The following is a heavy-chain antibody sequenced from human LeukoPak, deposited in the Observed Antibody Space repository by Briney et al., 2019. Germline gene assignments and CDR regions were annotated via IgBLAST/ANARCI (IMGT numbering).Heavy chain of an antibody. CDR1: GFTFSDYY. J-gene: IGHJ4*02. Sequence: GGSLRLSCAASGFTFSDYYMSWIRQAPGEGLEWVSYISSSGSTIYYADSVKGRFTISRDNAKNSLYLQMNSLRAEDTAVYYCARDRRLMVRGVITLDYWGQGTLVTVSS. D-gene: IGHD3-10*01. CDR3: ARDRRLMVRGVITLDY. V-gene: IGHV3-11*04. CDR2: ISSSGSTI.